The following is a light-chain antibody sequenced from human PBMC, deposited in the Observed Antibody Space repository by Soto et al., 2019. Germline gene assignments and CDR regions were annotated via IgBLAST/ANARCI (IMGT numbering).Light chain of an antibody. CDR1: SSDVV. CDR2: EDT. J-gene: IGLJ3*02. CDR3: CSYVGTWV. V-gene: IGLV2-23*01. Sequence: QSVLTQPASVSGSPGQSITISCTGTSSDVVSWYQHHPGKAPNLMIYEDTKRPSGVSNRFSGSKSGSTASLTISGLQAEDEADYYCCSYVGTWVFGGGTKLTVL.